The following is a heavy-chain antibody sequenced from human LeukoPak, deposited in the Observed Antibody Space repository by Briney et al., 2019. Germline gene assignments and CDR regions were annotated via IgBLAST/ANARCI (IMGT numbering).Heavy chain of an antibody. Sequence: PSETLSLTCTVSGDSISGYYWNWIRQPPGRGLEWIGYIYYNGNTAYNPSLKSRVTISVDMSKNQFSPKLSSMTAADTAVYYCARGLPGSSWHLGYWGQGTLVTVSS. CDR2: IYYNGNT. D-gene: IGHD6-13*01. CDR3: ARGLPGSSWHLGY. V-gene: IGHV4-59*01. J-gene: IGHJ4*02. CDR1: GDSISGYY.